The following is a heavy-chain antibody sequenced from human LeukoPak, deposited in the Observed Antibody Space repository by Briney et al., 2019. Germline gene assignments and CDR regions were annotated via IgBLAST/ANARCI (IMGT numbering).Heavy chain of an antibody. CDR3: HGLSMVRGVIQDY. CDR2: IYHSGST. J-gene: IGHJ4*02. V-gene: IGHV4-38-2*01. Sequence: SETLSLTRAVSGYSISSGYYWGWIRQPPGKGLEWIGSIYHSGSTYYNPSLKSRVTISVDTSKNQFSLKLSSVTAADTAVYYCHGLSMVRGVIQDYWGQGTLVTVSS. CDR1: GYSISSGYY. D-gene: IGHD3-10*01.